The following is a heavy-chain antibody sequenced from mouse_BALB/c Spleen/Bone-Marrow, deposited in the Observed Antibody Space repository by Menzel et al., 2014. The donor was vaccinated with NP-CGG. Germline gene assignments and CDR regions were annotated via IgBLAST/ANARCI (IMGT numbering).Heavy chain of an antibody. V-gene: IGHV1-9*01. CDR3: AREDYYCSSYFDY. Sequence: QVQLQQSGAELMKPGASVKISCKATGYTFSSYWIEWVKQRPGHGLEWIGEILPGSGSTIYNEKFKGKATFTADTSSNTAYMQLSSLTSEDSAVYYCAREDYYCSSYFDYWGQGTTLTVSS. CDR1: GYTFSSYW. J-gene: IGHJ2*01. CDR2: ILPGSGST. D-gene: IGHD1-1*01.